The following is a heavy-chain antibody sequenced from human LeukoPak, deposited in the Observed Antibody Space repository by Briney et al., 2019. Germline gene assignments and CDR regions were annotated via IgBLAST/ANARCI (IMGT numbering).Heavy chain of an antibody. Sequence: GGSLRLSCTASGFTFGDYAMSWFRQAPGKGLEWVGFIRSKAYGGTTEYAASVKGRFTISRDDSKSIAYLQMNSLKTEDTAVYYCTRDGRTIFGGNYYYYMDVWGKGTTVTVSS. D-gene: IGHD3-3*01. CDR1: GFTFGDYA. V-gene: IGHV3-49*03. J-gene: IGHJ6*03. CDR2: IRSKAYGGTT. CDR3: TRDGRTIFGGNYYYYMDV.